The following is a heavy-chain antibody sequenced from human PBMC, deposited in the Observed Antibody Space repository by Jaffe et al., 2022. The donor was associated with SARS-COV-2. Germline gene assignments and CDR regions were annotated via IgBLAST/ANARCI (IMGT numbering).Heavy chain of an antibody. CDR2: IKSKSDGETT. Sequence: EVQVVESGGGLVKPGGSLRLSCAASGFTFNTAWMTWVRQAPGKGLEWVGRIKSKSDGETTDYAAPVKDRFTISRDDSKNTLFLQMNSLKTEDTAIYYCTTGGGRTWGIFGMDVWGQGTTVTVSS. CDR3: TTGGGRTWGIFGMDV. V-gene: IGHV3-15*01. CDR1: GFTFNTAW. D-gene: IGHD7-27*01. J-gene: IGHJ6*02.